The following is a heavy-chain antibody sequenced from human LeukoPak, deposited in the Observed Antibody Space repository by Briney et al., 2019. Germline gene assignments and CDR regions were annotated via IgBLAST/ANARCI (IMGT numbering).Heavy chain of an antibody. CDR2: INHSGST. Sequence: SETLSLTCAVYGGSFSGYYWSWIRQPPGKGLEWIGGINHSGSTNYNPSLKSRVTISVDTSKNQFSLKLSSVTAADTAVYYCARGLVVAATHFDYWGQGTLVTVSS. J-gene: IGHJ4*02. D-gene: IGHD2-15*01. CDR1: GGSFSGYY. CDR3: ARGLVVAATHFDY. V-gene: IGHV4-34*01.